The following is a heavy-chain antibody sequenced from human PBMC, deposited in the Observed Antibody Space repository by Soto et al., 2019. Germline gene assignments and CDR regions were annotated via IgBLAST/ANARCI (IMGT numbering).Heavy chain of an antibody. CDR2: IIPIFGTA. J-gene: IGHJ4*02. Sequence: SVKVSCKASGGTFSSYASSWVRQAPGQGLEWMGGIIPIFGTANYAQKFQGRVTITADESTSTAYMELSSLRSEDTAVYYCARIPYGDYTVDYWGQGTLVTVYS. CDR1: GGTFSSYA. D-gene: IGHD4-17*01. CDR3: ARIPYGDYTVDY. V-gene: IGHV1-69*13.